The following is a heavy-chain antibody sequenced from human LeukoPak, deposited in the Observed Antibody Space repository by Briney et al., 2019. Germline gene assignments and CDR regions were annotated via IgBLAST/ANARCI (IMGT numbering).Heavy chain of an antibody. CDR1: GFMFDDFG. CDR3: ARRMGAYYYMDV. D-gene: IGHD3-16*01. CDR2: INWNGGST. J-gene: IGHJ6*03. Sequence: GGSLRLSCAASGFMFDDFGMRWVRHAPGRGLEWVAGINWNGGSTTYADSVKGRFTISRDNAKNSLSLEMHSLRVEDTAFYYCARRMGAYYYMDVWGTGTTVTVSS. V-gene: IGHV3-20*04.